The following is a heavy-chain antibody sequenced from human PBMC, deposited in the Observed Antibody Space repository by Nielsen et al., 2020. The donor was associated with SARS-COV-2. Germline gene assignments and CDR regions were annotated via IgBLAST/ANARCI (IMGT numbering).Heavy chain of an antibody. V-gene: IGHV3-33*01. D-gene: IGHD2-2*01. CDR1: GFTFSSYG. J-gene: IGHJ6*02. Sequence: GSLRLSCAASGFTFSSYGMHWVRQAPGKGLEWVAVIWYDGSNKYYADSVKGRFTISRDNSKNTLYLQMNSLRAEDTAVYYCAREFPAAIPRSYYYYGMDVWGQGTTVTVSS. CDR2: IWYDGSNK. CDR3: AREFPAAIPRSYYYYGMDV.